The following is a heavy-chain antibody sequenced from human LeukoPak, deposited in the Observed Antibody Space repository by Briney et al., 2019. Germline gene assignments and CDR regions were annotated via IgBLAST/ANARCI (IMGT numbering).Heavy chain of an antibody. D-gene: IGHD3-22*01. CDR2: ISDTGGRT. CDR1: GITLSNYG. V-gene: IGHV3-23*01. Sequence: GGSLRLSCAVSGITLSNYGMTWIRQAPGKGLEWVAGISDTGGRTNYADSMKGRFTISRDNPKNTLYLQMNSLRAEDTAVYFCAKRGVVIRVILVGFHKEAYYFDSWGQGALVTFSS. CDR3: AKRGVVIRVILVGFHKEAYYFDS. J-gene: IGHJ4*02.